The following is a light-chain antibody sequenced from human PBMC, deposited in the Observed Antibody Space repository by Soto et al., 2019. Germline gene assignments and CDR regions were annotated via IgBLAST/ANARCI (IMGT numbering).Light chain of an antibody. V-gene: IGLV1-40*01. Sequence: QSVLTQPPSVSGAPGQRVTISCTGSSSNIGAGYDVHWYQQLPGTAPKLLIYGNNNRPSGVPDRFSGSKSGTSASLAITGLQAEDEADYYCQSYDSGLSASVFGGGTKLTVL. CDR1: SSNIGAGYD. J-gene: IGLJ2*01. CDR3: QSYDSGLSASV. CDR2: GNN.